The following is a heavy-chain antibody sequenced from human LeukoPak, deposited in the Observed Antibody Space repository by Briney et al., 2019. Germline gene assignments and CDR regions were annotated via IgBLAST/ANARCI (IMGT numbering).Heavy chain of an antibody. CDR2: INSDGSST. Sequence: GGSLRLSCAASGFTFSSYWMHWVRQVPGKGLVWVSRINSDGSSTNYADSVNGRFTISRDNAKNTLYVQMHRLRAEDTAVYYYETGSGQFFDIGGRGTIVT. CDR3: ETGSGQFFDI. D-gene: IGHD3-10*01. V-gene: IGHV3-74*01. CDR1: GFTFSSYW. J-gene: IGHJ3*02.